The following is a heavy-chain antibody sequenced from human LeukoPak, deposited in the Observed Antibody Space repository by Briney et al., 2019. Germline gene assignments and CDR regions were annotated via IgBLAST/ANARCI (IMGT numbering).Heavy chain of an antibody. CDR2: ISYDGSNK. Sequence: GGSLRLSCAASGFTFSSYGMHWVRQAPGKGLEWVAVISYDGSNKYYADSVKGKFTISRDNSKNTVSLQMNSLRAEDTAVYYCARVAGYSGYDPFDYWGQGTLVTVSS. CDR3: ARVAGYSGYDPFDY. J-gene: IGHJ4*02. CDR1: GFTFSSYG. V-gene: IGHV3-30*03. D-gene: IGHD5-12*01.